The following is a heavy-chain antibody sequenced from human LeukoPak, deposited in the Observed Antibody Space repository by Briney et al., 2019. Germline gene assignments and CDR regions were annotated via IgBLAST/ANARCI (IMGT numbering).Heavy chain of an antibody. D-gene: IGHD2-15*01. V-gene: IGHV3-15*01. CDR1: GFTFSSYE. Sequence: GGSLRLSCLASGFTFSSYELSWVRQAPGKGLEWVGRIKSKSDGGTTDYAAPVKGRFTISRDDSKNTLYLQMNSLKTEDTAVYYCTTAPRGYCSGGSCSYAFDIWGQGTMVTVSS. CDR3: TTAPRGYCSGGSCSYAFDI. J-gene: IGHJ3*02. CDR2: IKSKSDGGTT.